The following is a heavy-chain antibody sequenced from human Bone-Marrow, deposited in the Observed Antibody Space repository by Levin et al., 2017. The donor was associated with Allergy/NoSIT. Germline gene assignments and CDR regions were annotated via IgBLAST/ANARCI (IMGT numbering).Heavy chain of an antibody. CDR3: AKMFYGSGGHGWFDP. Sequence: GGSLRLSCAVSGITFTAYAITWVRQAPGKGLQWVSTISGTGDTYYADSVKGRFTISRDSSKNIIYLQLNSLRDDDTAMYYCAKMFYGSGGHGWFDPWGQGTLVTVSS. V-gene: IGHV3-23*01. CDR1: GITFTAYA. D-gene: IGHD3-10*01. J-gene: IGHJ5*02. CDR2: ISGTGDT.